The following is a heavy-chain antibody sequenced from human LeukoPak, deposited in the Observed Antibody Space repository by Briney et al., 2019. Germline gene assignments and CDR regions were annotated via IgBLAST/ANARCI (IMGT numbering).Heavy chain of an antibody. J-gene: IGHJ5*02. CDR1: GFTFSSYA. CDR2: ISGSGGST. CDR3: AKAAVLRSLEWSPWSFGFDP. Sequence: GGSLRLSCAASGFTFSSYAMSWVRQAPGKGLEWVSAISGSGGSTYYADSVKGRFTISRDNSKNTLYLQMNSLRAEDTAVYYCAKAAVLRSLEWSPWSFGFDPWGQGTLVTVSS. V-gene: IGHV3-23*01. D-gene: IGHD3-3*01.